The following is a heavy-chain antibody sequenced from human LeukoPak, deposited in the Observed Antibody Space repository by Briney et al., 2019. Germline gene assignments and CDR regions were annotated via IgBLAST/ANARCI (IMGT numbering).Heavy chain of an antibody. V-gene: IGHV1-2*02. CDR1: GYTFTGYN. D-gene: IGHD3-16*01. CDR2: IIPNSGAA. Sequence: ASVKVSCKVSGYTFTGYNIHWVRQAPGQGLEWMGWIIPNSGAAGYAQKFQGRVTMTRDTSINTAYMELSRLRSDDTALYFCARTKIGDPFDYWGQGTLVTVSS. J-gene: IGHJ4*02. CDR3: ARTKIGDPFDY.